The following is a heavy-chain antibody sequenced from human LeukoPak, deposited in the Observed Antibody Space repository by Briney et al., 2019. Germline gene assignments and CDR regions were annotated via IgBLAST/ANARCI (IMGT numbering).Heavy chain of an antibody. Sequence: GRSLRLSCAASGFTFSSYAMHWVRQAPGKGLEWVAVISYDGSNKYYADSVKGRFTISRDNSKNTLYLQMNGLRAEDTAVYYCARGPSLHSKWVGGRWFDPWGQGTLVTVSS. CDR3: ARGPSLHSKWVGGRWFDP. J-gene: IGHJ5*02. V-gene: IGHV3-30-3*01. CDR1: GFTFSSYA. CDR2: ISYDGSNK. D-gene: IGHD3-16*01.